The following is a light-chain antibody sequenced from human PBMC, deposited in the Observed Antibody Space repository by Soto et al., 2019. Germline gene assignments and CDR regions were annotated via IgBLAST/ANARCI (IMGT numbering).Light chain of an antibody. CDR1: QSVSSSY. J-gene: IGKJ1*01. CDR2: GAS. V-gene: IGKV3-20*01. CDR3: QQYDSSPRT. Sequence: EIVLTQSPATPSLSPGERATLSCRASQSVSSSYLAWYQQKPGQAPRLLIYGASSRATGIPDRFSGSGSGTDFTLTISRLEPEDFAVYHCQQYDSSPRTFGQGTKVDIK.